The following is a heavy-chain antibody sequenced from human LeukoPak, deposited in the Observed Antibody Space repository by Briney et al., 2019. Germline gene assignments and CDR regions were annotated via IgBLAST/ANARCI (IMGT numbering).Heavy chain of an antibody. CDR1: GGPINNYY. Sequence: SETLSLTCTVSGGPINNYYWYWIRQPPGKGLEWIGYVHYSGSTYYNPSLQSRVTISVDTSKNQFSLKLSSVTAADTAVYYCARHRGGWPRDGMDVWGQGTTVTVSS. J-gene: IGHJ6*02. D-gene: IGHD6-19*01. CDR3: ARHRGGWPRDGMDV. V-gene: IGHV4-59*08. CDR2: VHYSGST.